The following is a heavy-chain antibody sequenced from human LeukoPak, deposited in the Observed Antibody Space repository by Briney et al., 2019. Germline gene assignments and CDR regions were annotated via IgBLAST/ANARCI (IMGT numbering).Heavy chain of an antibody. CDR2: IYYSGSA. D-gene: IGHD6-19*01. CDR1: GGSITYYY. V-gene: IGHV4-59*08. J-gene: IGHJ4*02. CDR3: ARRLDSGWYEAFDH. Sequence: SETLSLTCTVSGGSITYYYWNWIRQPPGKGLEWIGYIYYSGSANYNPSLKSRVTISVDTSKNQFSLKLSSVTAADTAVYYCARRLDSGWYEAFDHWGQGTLVTVSS.